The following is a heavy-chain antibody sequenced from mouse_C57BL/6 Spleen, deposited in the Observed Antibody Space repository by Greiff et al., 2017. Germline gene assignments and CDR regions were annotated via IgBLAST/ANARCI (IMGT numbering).Heavy chain of an antibody. CDR3: ARGAYYYSSSYAHYFDY. J-gene: IGHJ2*01. D-gene: IGHD1-1*01. Sequence: QVQLQQPGAELVKPGASVKMSCKASGYTFTSYWITWVKQRPGQGLEWIGDIYPGSGSTNYNEKFKSKATLTVDTSSSTAYMQLSSLTSEDSAVYYGARGAYYYSSSYAHYFDYWGQGTTLTVSS. CDR1: GYTFTSYW. V-gene: IGHV1-55*01. CDR2: IYPGSGST.